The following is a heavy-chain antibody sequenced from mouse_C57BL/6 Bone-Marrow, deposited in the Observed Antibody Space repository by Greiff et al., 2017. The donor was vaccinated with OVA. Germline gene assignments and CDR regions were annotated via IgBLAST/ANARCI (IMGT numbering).Heavy chain of an antibody. Sequence: EVQGVESGGGLVQPGGSLKLSCAASGFTFSDYYMYWVRQTPGKRLEWVAYISNGGGSTYYPDTVKGRFTFSRDNAKNTLYLQMSRLKSEDTAMDYCARQGRYRNYYFDYWGQGTTLTVSS. CDR2: ISNGGGST. V-gene: IGHV5-12*01. CDR3: ARQGRYRNYYFDY. D-gene: IGHD2-1*01. J-gene: IGHJ2*01. CDR1: GFTFSDYY.